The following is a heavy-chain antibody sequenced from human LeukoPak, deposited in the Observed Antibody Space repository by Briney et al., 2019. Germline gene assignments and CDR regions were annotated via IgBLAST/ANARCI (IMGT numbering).Heavy chain of an antibody. Sequence: PGGSLRLSCAASEFSVGSNYMTWVRQAPGKGLEWVSLIYSGGSTYYADSVKGRFTISRDNSKNTLYLQMNSLRAEDTAVYYCARVDRSSGRVYYYYYMDVWGKGTTVTISS. D-gene: IGHD1-26*01. V-gene: IGHV3-53*01. CDR1: EFSVGSNY. J-gene: IGHJ6*03. CDR3: ARVDRSSGRVYYYYYMDV. CDR2: IYSGGST.